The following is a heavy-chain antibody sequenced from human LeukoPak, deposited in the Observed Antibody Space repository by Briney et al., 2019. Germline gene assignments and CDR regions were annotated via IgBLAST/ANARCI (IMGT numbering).Heavy chain of an antibody. V-gene: IGHV1-18*01. CDR1: GYTFTSYG. Sequence: ASVKVSCKVSGYTFTSYGMSWVRQAPGQGLEWVGWISTYNGNTNYAQKLQGRVTMTTDTSTSTAYMELRSLRSDDTAVYYCASRSGSTPYYIDYWGQGTLVTVSS. CDR3: ASRSGSTPYYIDY. CDR2: ISTYNGNT. D-gene: IGHD3-3*01. J-gene: IGHJ4*01.